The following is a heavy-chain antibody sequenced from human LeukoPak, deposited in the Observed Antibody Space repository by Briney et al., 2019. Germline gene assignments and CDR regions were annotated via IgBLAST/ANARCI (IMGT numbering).Heavy chain of an antibody. CDR2: INPNSGGT. CDR1: GYTFTGYY. CDR3: ATWGLHFDI. D-gene: IGHD3-16*01. J-gene: IGHJ3*02. Sequence: GASVKVSCKASGYTFTGYYMHWVRQAPRQGLEWMGWINPNSGGTNYTQKFQGRVTTTRDTSINTAYMELSRLTSDDTAVYFCATWGLHFDIWGQGTMVIVAS. V-gene: IGHV1-2*02.